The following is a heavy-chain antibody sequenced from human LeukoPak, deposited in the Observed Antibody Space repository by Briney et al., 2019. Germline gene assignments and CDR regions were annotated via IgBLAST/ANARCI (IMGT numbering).Heavy chain of an antibody. CDR3: ARGLAVAGPYYFDY. J-gene: IGHJ4*02. CDR1: GGSFSGYY. Sequence: SETLSLTCAVYGGSFSGYYWSWIRQPPGKGLEWIGEINHSGSTNYNPSLKSRVTISVDTSKNQFSLKLSSVTAADTAVYYCARGLAVAGPYYFDYWGQGTLVTVSS. V-gene: IGHV4-34*01. D-gene: IGHD6-19*01. CDR2: INHSGST.